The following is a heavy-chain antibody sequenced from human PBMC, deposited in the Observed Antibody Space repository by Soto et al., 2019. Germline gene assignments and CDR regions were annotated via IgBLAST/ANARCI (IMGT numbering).Heavy chain of an antibody. CDR2: IYCSGST. V-gene: IGHV4-59*01. D-gene: IGHD3-10*01. Sequence: SETLSLTCTVSGGSISSYYWSWIRQPPGKGLEWIGYIYCSGSTNYNPSLKSRVTISVDTSKNQFSLKLSSVTAADTAVYYCARARVLLWFGEFLGRFDPSGQGTLVTVSS. J-gene: IGHJ5*02. CDR3: ARARVLLWFGEFLGRFDP. CDR1: GGSISSYY.